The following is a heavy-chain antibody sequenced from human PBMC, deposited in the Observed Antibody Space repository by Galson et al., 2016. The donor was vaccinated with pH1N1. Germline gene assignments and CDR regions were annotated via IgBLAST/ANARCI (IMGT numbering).Heavy chain of an antibody. CDR2: IRGRDYGGTT. CDR3: TREGTSGWPTTYMDV. CDR1: GFTFGDYA. V-gene: IGHV3-49*03. D-gene: IGHD6-19*01. Sequence: SLRLSCATSGFTFGDYAIIWFRQAPGKGLEWVSFIRGRDYGGTTEYAASVKGRFSISRDESKSTAYLQMNSPKTEDTAVYYCTREGTSGWPTTYMDVWGKGTTVTVSS. J-gene: IGHJ6*03.